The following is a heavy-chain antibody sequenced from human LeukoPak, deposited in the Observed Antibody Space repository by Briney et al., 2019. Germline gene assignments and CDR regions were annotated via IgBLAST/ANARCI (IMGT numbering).Heavy chain of an antibody. CDR1: GGSISSGDYY. Sequence: PSETLSLTCTVSGGSISSGDYYWSWIRQPPGKGLEWIGYIYYSGSTNYSPSLKSRVTISVDTSKNQFSLKLSSVTAADTALYYCARGVYSGTYYVDYWGQGTLVTVSS. CDR3: ARGVYSGTYYVDY. J-gene: IGHJ4*02. CDR2: IYYSGST. V-gene: IGHV4-61*08. D-gene: IGHD1-26*01.